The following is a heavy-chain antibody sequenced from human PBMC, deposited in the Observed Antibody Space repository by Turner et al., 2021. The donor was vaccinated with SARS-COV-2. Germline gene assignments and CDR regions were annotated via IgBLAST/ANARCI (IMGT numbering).Heavy chain of an antibody. CDR1: GGSITHGY. V-gene: IGHV4-59*01. CDR2: MFYSGTN. J-gene: IGHJ3*02. Sequence: QVHLQESGPGLVKPTETLFLTSTVSGGSITHGYWSWIRQPPGKGLEWSGQMFYSGTNKYNPALTSRVMFSVDTSKNQFSLNLNSVTAADTAVYYCTREGHYDSSNYCVGLDIWGQGTMVTVSS. D-gene: IGHD3-22*01. CDR3: TREGHYDSSNYCVGLDI.